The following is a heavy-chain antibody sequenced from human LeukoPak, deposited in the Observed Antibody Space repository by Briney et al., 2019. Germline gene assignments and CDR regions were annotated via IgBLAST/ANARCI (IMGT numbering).Heavy chain of an antibody. CDR1: EFTFSSYR. CDR3: ARAGKKVTSSSLTDY. CDR2: INSDGSTT. Sequence: GGPLRLSCAAFEFTFSSYRMHWVRQAPGKGLVWVSRINSDGSTTTYAESVKGRFTISRDNAKNTLYLQMNSLRAEDTAVYYCARAGKKVTSSSLTDYWGQGTLVTVSS. V-gene: IGHV3-74*01. J-gene: IGHJ4*02. D-gene: IGHD6-13*01.